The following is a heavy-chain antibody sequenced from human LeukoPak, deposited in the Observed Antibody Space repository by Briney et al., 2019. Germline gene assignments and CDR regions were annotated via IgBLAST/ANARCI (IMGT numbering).Heavy chain of an antibody. V-gene: IGHV4-39*01. CDR1: GGSISSSSYD. CDR3: ASRYCSSTSCPFDY. Sequence: SETLSLTCTVSGGSISSSSYDWGWIRQPPGKGLEWIGSIYYSGSTYYNPSLKSRFTISVDTSKNQFSLKLSSVTAADTAVYYCASRYCSSTSCPFDYWGQGTLVTVSS. CDR2: IYYSGST. D-gene: IGHD2-2*01. J-gene: IGHJ4*02.